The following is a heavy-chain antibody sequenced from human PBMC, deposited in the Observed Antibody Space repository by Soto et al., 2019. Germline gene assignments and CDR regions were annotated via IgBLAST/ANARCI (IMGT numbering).Heavy chain of an antibody. CDR1: GFTFSSYW. D-gene: IGHD3-10*01. J-gene: IGHJ5*02. Sequence: GGSLRLSCAASGFTFSSYWMHWVRQAPGKGLVWVSGINSGGSSTNYADSVKGRFTVSRDDSKSTLYLQMSGLRVDDTALYYCAKDAVAYNGEWDWFDLWGQGTLVTVSS. CDR3: AKDAVAYNGEWDWFDL. CDR2: INSGGSST. V-gene: IGHV3-74*01.